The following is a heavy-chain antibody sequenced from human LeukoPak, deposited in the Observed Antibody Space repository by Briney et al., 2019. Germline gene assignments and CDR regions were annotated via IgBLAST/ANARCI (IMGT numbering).Heavy chain of an antibody. J-gene: IGHJ4*02. CDR3: ATLVPVYSSGWYYVDY. D-gene: IGHD6-19*01. V-gene: IGHV4-31*03. CDR1: DGSISSVGYF. CDR2: IFNTGRA. Sequence: PSETLSLTCTVSDGSISSVGYFWSWIRQNPGKGLEYIGYIFNTGRASYNPSLRSRVTMSVDTPNNQFSLRLISVTAADTAVYYCATLVPVYSSGWYYVDYWGQGTLVTVSS.